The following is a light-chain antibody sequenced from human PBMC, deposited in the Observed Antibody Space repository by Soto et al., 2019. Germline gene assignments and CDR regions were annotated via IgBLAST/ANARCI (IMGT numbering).Light chain of an antibody. Sequence: EIVLTQSPGTLSLSPGERATLSCRASQIISGSYLAWYQQKPGQAPRLLIYGASIRATAIPDRFSGSEARTDFTLTSSRLEPEDFAVYYCQQYGSSAYTFGQGTKLEI. V-gene: IGKV3-20*01. J-gene: IGKJ2*01. CDR1: QIISGSY. CDR3: QQYGSSAYT. CDR2: GAS.